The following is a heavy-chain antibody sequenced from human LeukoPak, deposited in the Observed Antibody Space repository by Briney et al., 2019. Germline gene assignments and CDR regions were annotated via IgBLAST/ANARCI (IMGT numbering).Heavy chain of an antibody. CDR1: GFTFRNYW. CDR3: ATYSGSYPFDY. Sequence: GGSLRLSCAASGFTFRNYWMNWVRQAPGKGLEWVASLYQDGSEKYYVDSVKGRYTISRDNAKNSLYLQVNSLRAEDTAVYYCATYSGSYPFDYWGQGTLVTVSS. J-gene: IGHJ4*02. V-gene: IGHV3-7*05. CDR2: LYQDGSEK. D-gene: IGHD1-26*01.